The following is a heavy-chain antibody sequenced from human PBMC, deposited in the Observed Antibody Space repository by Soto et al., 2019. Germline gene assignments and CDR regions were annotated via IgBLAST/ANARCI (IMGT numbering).Heavy chain of an antibody. CDR1: GGSISSYY. J-gene: IGHJ6*02. CDR3: AREGLTGTIGLYYYYGMDV. Sequence: QVQLQESGPGLVKPSETLSLTCTVSGGSISSYYWSWIRQPPGKGLEWIGYIYYSGSTNYNPSLKSRGPISVDTSKNQFSLKLSSVTAADTAVYYGAREGLTGTIGLYYYYGMDVWGQGTTVTVSS. V-gene: IGHV4-59*01. CDR2: IYYSGST. D-gene: IGHD1-7*01.